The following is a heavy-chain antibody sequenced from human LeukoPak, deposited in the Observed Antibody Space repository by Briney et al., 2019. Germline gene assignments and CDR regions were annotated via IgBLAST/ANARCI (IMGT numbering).Heavy chain of an antibody. CDR1: GFTFSSYA. J-gene: IGHJ4*02. D-gene: IGHD3-3*01. V-gene: IGHV3-23*01. CDR2: ISGSGGST. Sequence: GGSLRLSCAASGFTFSSYAMSWVRQAPGKGLEWVSAISGSGGSTYYAASVKGRFTISRDNSKNTLYLQMNSLRAEDTAEYYCAKEGNAHYYDFWSGFPDWGQGTLVTVSS. CDR3: AKEGNAHYYDFWSGFPD.